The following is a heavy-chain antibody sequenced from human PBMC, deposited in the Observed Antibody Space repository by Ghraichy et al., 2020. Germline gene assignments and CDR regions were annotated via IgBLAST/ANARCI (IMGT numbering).Heavy chain of an antibody. CDR1: GFTFSSYA. V-gene: IGHV3-23*01. D-gene: IGHD4-11*01. CDR2: ISGSGGST. Sequence: GESLNISCAASGFTFSSYAMSWVRQAPGKGLEWVSAISGSGGSTYYADSVKGRFTISRDNSKNTLYLQMNSLRAEDTAVYYCAKDSPTVTISYYYYMDVWGKGTTVTVSS. CDR3: AKDSPTVTISYYYYMDV. J-gene: IGHJ6*03.